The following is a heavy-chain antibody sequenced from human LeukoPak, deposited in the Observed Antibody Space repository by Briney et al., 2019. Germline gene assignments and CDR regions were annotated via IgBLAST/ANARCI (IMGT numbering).Heavy chain of an antibody. CDR2: INPNSGGT. V-gene: IGHV1-2*02. CDR3: AREWGSGWFDP. CDR1: GYTFTGYY. Sequence: ASVTVSCKASGYTFTGYYMHWVRQAPGQGLEWMGWINPNSGGTNYAQKFQGRVTMTRDTSISTAYMELRRLRSDDTAVYYCAREWGSGWFDPWGQGTLVTVSS. J-gene: IGHJ5*02. D-gene: IGHD7-27*01.